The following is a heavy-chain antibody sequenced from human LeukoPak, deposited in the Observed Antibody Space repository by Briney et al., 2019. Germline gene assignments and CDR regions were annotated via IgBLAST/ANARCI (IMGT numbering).Heavy chain of an antibody. J-gene: IGHJ4*02. CDR3: STEDKYCSSPSCNDY. D-gene: IGHD2-2*01. CDR2: INPHSGDT. Sequence: AASVKVSCKASGYTFTVYYMHWVRQAPGQGLEWMGYINPHSGDTIYAPNFQGRVTMTRDTSISTVYMELSNLRSDDTAVYYCSTEDKYCSSPSCNDYWGQGTLVTVSS. CDR1: GYTFTVYY. V-gene: IGHV1-2*02.